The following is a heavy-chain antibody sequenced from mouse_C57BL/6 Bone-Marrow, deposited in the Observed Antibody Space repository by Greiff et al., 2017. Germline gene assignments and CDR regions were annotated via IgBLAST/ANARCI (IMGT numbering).Heavy chain of an antibody. Sequence: EVKVVESGGGLVKPGGSLKLSCAASGFTFSSYAMSWVRQTPEKRLEWVATISDGGSYTYYPDNVKGRFTISRDNAKNTRYLQMSHLKSEDTAMYYCARDGSPFDYWGQGTTLTVSS. V-gene: IGHV5-4*01. D-gene: IGHD1-1*02. J-gene: IGHJ2*01. CDR1: GFTFSSYA. CDR2: ISDGGSYT. CDR3: ARDGSPFDY.